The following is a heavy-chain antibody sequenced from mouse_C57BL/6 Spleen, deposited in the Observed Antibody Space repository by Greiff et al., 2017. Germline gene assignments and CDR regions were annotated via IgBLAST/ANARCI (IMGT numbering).Heavy chain of an antibody. CDR1: GYTFTSYN. Sequence: QVQLQQSGAELVRPGASVKMSCKASGYTFTSYNMHWVKQTPRQGLEWIGAIYPGNGDTSYNQKFKGKATLTVDKSSSTAYMQLSSLTSEDSAVYFCAREQDLGSNYEGGAMDYWGQGTSVTVSS. V-gene: IGHV1-12*01. CDR3: AREQDLGSNYEGGAMDY. D-gene: IGHD2-5*01. J-gene: IGHJ4*01. CDR2: IYPGNGDT.